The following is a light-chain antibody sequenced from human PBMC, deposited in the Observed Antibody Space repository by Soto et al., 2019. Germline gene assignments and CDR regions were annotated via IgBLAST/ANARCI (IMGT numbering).Light chain of an antibody. Sequence: EIVLTQSPATLSLSPGERATLSFRASQSVSSYLAWYQQKPGQAPRLLIYGASTRATGIPARFSGSGSGTEFTLTISSLQSEDFAVYYCQQYGDSPLTFGGGTKVDIK. V-gene: IGKV3-15*01. J-gene: IGKJ4*01. CDR1: QSVSSY. CDR2: GAS. CDR3: QQYGDSPLT.